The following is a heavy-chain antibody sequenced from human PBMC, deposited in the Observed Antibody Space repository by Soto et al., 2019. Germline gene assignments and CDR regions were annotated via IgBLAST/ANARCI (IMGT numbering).Heavy chain of an antibody. D-gene: IGHD3-3*02. J-gene: IGHJ3*02. CDR1: GYTFSAYT. Sequence: QAQLVQSGAEMKKPGASVKVSCKATGYTFSAYTMNWVRQAPGQSLEWMGWINAGSGNTKYSQNFQGRVSITRDTPASPVYMELTGLTSEDTAVYYCARDTETLGPRANDALDIWGQGTMVTVSS. CDR2: INAGSGNT. V-gene: IGHV1-3*01. CDR3: ARDTETLGPRANDALDI.